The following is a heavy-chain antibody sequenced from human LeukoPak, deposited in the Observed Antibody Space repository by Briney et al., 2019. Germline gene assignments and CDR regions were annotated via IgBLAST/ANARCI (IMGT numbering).Heavy chain of an antibody. V-gene: IGHV4-59*12. CDR3: ARRRRDIVVVPAARWFDP. Sequence: SETLSLTCTVSGCSISSYYWSWIRQPPGKGLEWIGYIYYSGSTNYNPSLKTRVTISVDTSKNQFSLKLSSVTAADTAVYYCARRRRDIVVVPAARWFDPWGQGTLVTVSS. CDR2: IYYSGST. CDR1: GCSISSYY. J-gene: IGHJ5*02. D-gene: IGHD2-2*01.